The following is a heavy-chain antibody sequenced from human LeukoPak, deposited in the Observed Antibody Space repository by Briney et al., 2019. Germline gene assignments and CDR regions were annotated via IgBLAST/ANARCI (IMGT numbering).Heavy chain of an antibody. CDR1: GGSISSGGYY. J-gene: IGHJ6*02. CDR3: ALIVVVPATAHYYYYGMNF. D-gene: IGHD2-2*01. V-gene: IGHV4-31*03. Sequence: SETLSLTCTVSGGSISSGGYYWSWIRQPPGKGLEWIGYIYYSGSTYYNPSLKSRVTISVDTSKNQFSLKLSSVTAADTAVYYCALIVVVPATAHYYYYGMNFWGQGTTVTVSS. CDR2: IYYSGST.